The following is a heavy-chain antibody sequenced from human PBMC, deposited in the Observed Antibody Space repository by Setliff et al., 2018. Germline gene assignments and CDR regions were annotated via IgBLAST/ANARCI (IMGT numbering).Heavy chain of an antibody. Sequence: SVKVSCKASGGTFSSYAISWVRQAPGQGLEWMGGIIPILGIANYAQKFQGRVTITADKSTSTAYMELSSLRSEDTAVYYCAKRGPYCSGGTCHYYFDYWGQGTLVTVSS. CDR2: IIPILGIA. D-gene: IGHD2-15*01. J-gene: IGHJ4*02. V-gene: IGHV1-69*10. CDR1: GGTFSSYA. CDR3: AKRGPYCSGGTCHYYFDY.